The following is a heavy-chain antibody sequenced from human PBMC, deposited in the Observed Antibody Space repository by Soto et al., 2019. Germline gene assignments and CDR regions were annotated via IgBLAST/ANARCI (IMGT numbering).Heavy chain of an antibody. CDR3: ARTYTYYYDSSGYNNWFDP. CDR2: INAGNGNT. J-gene: IGHJ5*02. CDR1: GYTFTSYA. D-gene: IGHD3-22*01. V-gene: IGHV1-3*01. Sequence: ASVKVSCKASGYTFTSYAMHWVRQAPGQRLEWMGWINAGNGNTKYSQKFQGRVTITRDTSASTAYMELSSLRSEDTAVYYCARTYTYYYDSSGYNNWFDPWGQGTLVTVSS.